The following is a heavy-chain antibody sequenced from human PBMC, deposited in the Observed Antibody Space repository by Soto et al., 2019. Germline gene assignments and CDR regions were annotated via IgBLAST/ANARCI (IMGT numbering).Heavy chain of an antibody. V-gene: IGHV3-30*18. CDR3: AKIRSAGTTHYYYYGMDV. D-gene: IGHD1-7*01. CDR1: GFTFSSYG. J-gene: IGHJ6*02. Sequence: PGGSLRLSCAASGFTFSSYGMHWVRQAPGKGLEWVAVISYDGSNKYYADSVKGRFTISRDNSKNTLYLQMNSLRAEDTAVYYCAKIRSAGTTHYYYYGMDVWGQGTTVTVS. CDR2: ISYDGSNK.